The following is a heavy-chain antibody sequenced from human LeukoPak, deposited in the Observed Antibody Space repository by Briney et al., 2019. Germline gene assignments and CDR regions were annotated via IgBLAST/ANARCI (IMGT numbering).Heavy chain of an antibody. CDR2: INHSGST. CDR1: GGSFSGYY. J-gene: IGHJ4*02. V-gene: IGHV4-34*01. Sequence: SETLSLTCAVYGGSFSGYYWSWIREPPGKGLEWIGEINHSGSTNYNPSLKRRVTISVDTSKNQFSLNLGSVTAADTAVYYCARVSGSNWLDYWGQGTLVTVSS. D-gene: IGHD1-26*01. CDR3: ARVSGSNWLDY.